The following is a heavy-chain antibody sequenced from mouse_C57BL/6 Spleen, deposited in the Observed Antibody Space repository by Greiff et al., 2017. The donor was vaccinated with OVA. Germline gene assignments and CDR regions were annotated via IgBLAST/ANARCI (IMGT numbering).Heavy chain of an antibody. J-gene: IGHJ2*01. D-gene: IGHD2-4*01. V-gene: IGHV1-80*01. Sequence: QVQLQQSGAALVKPGASVKISCKASGYAFSSYWMTWVKQRPGKGLEWIGQIYPGDGDTNYNGKFKGKATLTVDNSSSTAYMQLSSLTSEDSAVYYGANDYDEGFDYWGKGTTVTVSS. CDR2: IYPGDGDT. CDR1: GYAFSSYW. CDR3: ANDYDEGFDY.